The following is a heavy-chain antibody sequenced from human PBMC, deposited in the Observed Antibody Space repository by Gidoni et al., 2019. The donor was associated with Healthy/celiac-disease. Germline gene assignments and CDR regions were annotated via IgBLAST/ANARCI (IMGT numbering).Heavy chain of an antibody. CDR1: GFTFSSYA. Sequence: EVPLFESVGGLVQPGGSLRLSCPASGFTFSSYAMSWVRQAPGKGLEWVSAISGSGGSTYYADSVKGRLTISRDNSKNTLYLQMNSLRAEDTAGYYCEKGPDWGISYWGQGTLVTVSS. V-gene: IGHV3-23*01. D-gene: IGHD7-27*01. J-gene: IGHJ4*02. CDR2: ISGSGGST. CDR3: EKGPDWGISY.